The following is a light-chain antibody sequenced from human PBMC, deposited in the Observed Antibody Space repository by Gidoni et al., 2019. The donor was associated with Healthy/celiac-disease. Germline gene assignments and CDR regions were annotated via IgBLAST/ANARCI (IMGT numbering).Light chain of an antibody. CDR1: QSISSY. CDR2: AAS. Sequence: DIQMTQSPSSLSAAVGARVTITGRASQSISSYLNWYQQKPGKAPKLLIYAASSLQSGVPSRFSGSGSGTDFTLTISSLQPEDFATYYCQQSYSTPLTFGGXTKVEIK. V-gene: IGKV1-39*01. J-gene: IGKJ4*01. CDR3: QQSYSTPLT.